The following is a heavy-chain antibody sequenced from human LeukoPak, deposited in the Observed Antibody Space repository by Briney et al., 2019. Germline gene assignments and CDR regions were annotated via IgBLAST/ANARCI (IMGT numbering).Heavy chain of an antibody. Sequence: GGSLRLPCAAPGITISSYWMSWVRQAPGKGLEWVANIKEDGSEKYYVDSVKGRFTISRDNAKKSLYLQMNRLRAEDTAVYYCEAFYYDESGWGDASDMWGQGTMVTVSS. J-gene: IGHJ3*02. D-gene: IGHD3-16*01. V-gene: IGHV3-7*01. CDR2: IKEDGSEK. CDR1: GITISSYW. CDR3: EAFYYDESGWGDASDM.